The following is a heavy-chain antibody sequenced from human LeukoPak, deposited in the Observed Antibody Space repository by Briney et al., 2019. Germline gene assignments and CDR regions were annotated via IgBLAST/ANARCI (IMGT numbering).Heavy chain of an antibody. CDR3: AKARYSSLYYFDY. Sequence: GGSLRLSCAASGFTFSSYAMHWVRQAPGKGLEWVAVISYDGSNKYYADSVKGRFTISRDNSKNTLYLQMNSLRAEDTAVYYCAKARYSSLYYFDYWGQGTLVTVSS. CDR2: ISYDGSNK. V-gene: IGHV3-30-3*01. J-gene: IGHJ4*02. D-gene: IGHD6-13*01. CDR1: GFTFSSYA.